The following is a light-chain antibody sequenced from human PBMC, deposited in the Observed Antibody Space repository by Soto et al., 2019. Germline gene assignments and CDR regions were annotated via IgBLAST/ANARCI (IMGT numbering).Light chain of an antibody. CDR2: DAS. V-gene: IGKV3-11*01. Sequence: EIVLTQSPATLSLSPGERATLSCRASQSVSSYLAWYQQKPGQAPRLLIYDASNRATGIPARFSGSGSGTDFTLTISSLEPEDFAVYYCQQYRTFSQGTKVDIK. CDR1: QSVSSY. J-gene: IGKJ1*01. CDR3: QQYRT.